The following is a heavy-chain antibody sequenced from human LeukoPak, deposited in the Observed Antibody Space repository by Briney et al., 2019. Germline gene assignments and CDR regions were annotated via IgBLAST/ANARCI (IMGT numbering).Heavy chain of an antibody. CDR2: INPSGGST. J-gene: IGHJ4*02. CDR1: GYTFTSYY. CDR3: ARNSRPSYDSSGYYYPGDY. V-gene: IGHV1-46*01. D-gene: IGHD3-22*01. Sequence: ASVKVSCEASGYTFTSYYMHWVRQAPGQGLEWMAIINPSGGSTSYAQKFQGRVTMTRDTSTSTVYMELSSLRSEDTAVYYCARNSRPSYDSSGYYYPGDYWGQGTLVTVSS.